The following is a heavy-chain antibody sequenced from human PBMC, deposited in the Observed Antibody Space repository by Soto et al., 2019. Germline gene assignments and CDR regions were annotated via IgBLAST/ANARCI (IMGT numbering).Heavy chain of an antibody. J-gene: IGHJ2*01. D-gene: IGHD4-4*01. CDR3: AGLINDYNRYFDL. CDR2: IYHSGST. V-gene: IGHV4-4*02. Sequence: SETLSLTCAVSGGSISSSNWWSWVRQPPGKGLEWIGEIYHSGSTNYNPSLKSRVTISVDKSKNQFSLKLSSVTAADTAVYYCAGLINDYNRYFDLWGRGTLVTVS. CDR1: GGSISSSNW.